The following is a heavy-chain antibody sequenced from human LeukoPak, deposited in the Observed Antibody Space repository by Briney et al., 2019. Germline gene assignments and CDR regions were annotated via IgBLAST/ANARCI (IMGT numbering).Heavy chain of an antibody. V-gene: IGHV6-1*01. Sequence: SQTLSLTCAISGDSVSSNSAAWNCFRQSPSRGLECLGRTYYRSKWYSEYAVSVKSRITINSDTSKNQFSLQLSSVTAADTAVYYCARDEIVGAMDIWGQGTMVTVSS. CDR3: ARDEIVGAMDI. CDR1: GDSVSSNSAA. J-gene: IGHJ3*02. CDR2: TYYRSKWYS. D-gene: IGHD1-26*01.